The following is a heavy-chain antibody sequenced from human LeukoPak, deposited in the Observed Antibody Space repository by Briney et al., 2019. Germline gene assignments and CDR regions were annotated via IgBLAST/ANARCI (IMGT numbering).Heavy chain of an antibody. J-gene: IGHJ5*02. CDR3: ARDSLQGIAAARWFDP. Sequence: PSETLSLTCTVSGGSISSGGYYWSWIRQPPGKGLEWIGYIYHSGSTYYNPSLKSRVTISVDRSKNQFSLKLSSVTAADTAVYYCARDSLQGIAAARWFDPWGQGTLVTVSS. V-gene: IGHV4-30-2*01. D-gene: IGHD6-13*01. CDR2: IYHSGST. CDR1: GGSISSGGYY.